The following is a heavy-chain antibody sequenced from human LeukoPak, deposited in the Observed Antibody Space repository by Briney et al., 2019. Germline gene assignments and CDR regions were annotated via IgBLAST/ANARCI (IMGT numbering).Heavy chain of an antibody. D-gene: IGHD3-22*01. V-gene: IGHV3-9*01. CDR2: ISWNSGSI. CDR1: GFTFDDYA. CDR3: AKDNQFESSGYYDY. Sequence: GGSLRPSCAASGFTFDDYAMHWVRQAPGKGLEWVSGISWNSGSIGYADSVKGRFTISRDNAKNSLYLQMNSLRAEDTALYYCAKDNQFESSGYYDYWGQGTLVTVSS. J-gene: IGHJ4*02.